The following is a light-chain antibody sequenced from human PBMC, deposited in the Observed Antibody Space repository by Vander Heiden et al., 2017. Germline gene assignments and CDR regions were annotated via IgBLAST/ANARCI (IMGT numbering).Light chain of an antibody. CDR3: SSYTSITTLGVV. J-gene: IGLJ2*01. CDR1: SSDVGGYKF. CDR2: DVT. Sequence: QSALIQPASVSGSPGQSITISCAGTSSDVGGYKFVSWYQQHPGKAPKLMIYDVTNRPSGVSNRFSGSKSGNTASLTISGLQAEDEADYYCSSYTSITTLGVVFGGGTKLTVL. V-gene: IGLV2-14*01.